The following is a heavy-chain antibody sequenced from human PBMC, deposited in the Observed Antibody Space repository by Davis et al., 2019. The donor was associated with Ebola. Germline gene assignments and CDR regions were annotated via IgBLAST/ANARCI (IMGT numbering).Heavy chain of an antibody. Sequence: GESLKISCAASGFTFSSYSMNWVRQAPGKGLEWVSYISSSSSTIYYADSVKGRFPISRDNAKNSLYLQMNSLRDEDTAVYYCARGRYSSSSVYFDYWGQGTLVTVSS. D-gene: IGHD6-6*01. J-gene: IGHJ4*02. CDR3: ARGRYSSSSVYFDY. V-gene: IGHV3-48*02. CDR2: ISSSSSTI. CDR1: GFTFSSYS.